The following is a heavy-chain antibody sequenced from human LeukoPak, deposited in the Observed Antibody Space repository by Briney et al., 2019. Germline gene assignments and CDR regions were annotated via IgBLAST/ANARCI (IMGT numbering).Heavy chain of an antibody. CDR1: GFTFSSYW. J-gene: IGHJ4*02. CDR2: INSDGSST. V-gene: IGHV3-74*01. CDR3: ARGGYYYDSSGYRFDY. D-gene: IGHD3-22*01. Sequence: GGSLRLSCAASGFTFSSYWMHWVRHAPGKGLVWVSRINSDGSSTSYADSVKGRFTISRDNAKNTLYLQMNSLRAEDTAVYYCARGGYYYDSSGYRFDYWGQGTLVTVSS.